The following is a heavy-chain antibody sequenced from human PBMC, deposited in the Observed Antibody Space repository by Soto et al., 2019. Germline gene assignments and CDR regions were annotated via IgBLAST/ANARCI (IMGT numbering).Heavy chain of an antibody. V-gene: IGHV3-11*01. CDR3: ARDFDADSRTDFYY. D-gene: IGHD4-17*01. Sequence: QVQLVESGGGLVKPGGSLRLSCATSGFIFSDYYMHWIRQAPGKGLEWISYISGNGRIIQYADSAKGRFTISRDNAQNSLYLQMNSLRADDTALYFCARDFDADSRTDFYYWGQGTLVTVSS. J-gene: IGHJ4*02. CDR1: GFIFSDYY. CDR2: ISGNGRII.